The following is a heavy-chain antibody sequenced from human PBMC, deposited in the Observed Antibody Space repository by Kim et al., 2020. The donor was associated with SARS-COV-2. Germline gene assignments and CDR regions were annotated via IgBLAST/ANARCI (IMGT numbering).Heavy chain of an antibody. CDR2: IWYDGSNK. J-gene: IGHJ6*02. Sequence: GGSPRLSCAASGFTFSSYGMHWVRQAPGKGLEWVAVIWYDGSNKYYADSVKGRFTISRDNSKNTLYLQMNSLRAEDTAVYYCARERNLRYSSGWYGGDYYYYGMDVWGQGTTVTVSS. V-gene: IGHV3-33*01. CDR1: GFTFSSYG. D-gene: IGHD6-19*01. CDR3: ARERNLRYSSGWYGGDYYYYGMDV.